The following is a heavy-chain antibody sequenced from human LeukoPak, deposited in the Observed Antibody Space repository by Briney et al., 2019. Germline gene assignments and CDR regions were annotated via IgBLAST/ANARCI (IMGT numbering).Heavy chain of an antibody. V-gene: IGHV3-11*06. CDR1: GFTFSDYY. D-gene: IGHD4-17*01. CDR2: ISSSSSYI. CDR3: ARVGTTVSNDAFDI. J-gene: IGHJ3*02. Sequence: PGGSLRLSCAASGFTFSDYYMNWIRQAPGKGLEWVAYISSSSSYIYYADSVKGRFTISRDNAKNSLYLQMNSLRAEDTAVYYCARVGTTVSNDAFDIWGQGTMVTVSS.